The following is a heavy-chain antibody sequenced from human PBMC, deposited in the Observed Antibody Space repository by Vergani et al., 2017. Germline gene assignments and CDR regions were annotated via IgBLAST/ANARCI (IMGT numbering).Heavy chain of an antibody. Sequence: QVQLVESGGGVVQRGGSLRLSCATSGFTLSNYDMQWIRQGPGKGLEFVAFIQFDGRNQYYADSVKGRFTLSRDFSKNTLYLQMNSLRTDDTATYYCAKHFRGWSIDYWGQGAKVIVSS. CDR3: AKHFRGWSIDY. V-gene: IGHV3-30*02. J-gene: IGHJ4*02. CDR1: GFTLSNYD. D-gene: IGHD3-3*01. CDR2: IQFDGRNQ.